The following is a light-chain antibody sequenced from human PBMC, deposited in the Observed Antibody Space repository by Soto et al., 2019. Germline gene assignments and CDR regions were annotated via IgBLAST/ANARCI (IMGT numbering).Light chain of an antibody. CDR2: DVS. J-gene: IGLJ1*01. CDR1: SSDVGGYNY. Sequence: QAASVSGSPGQSITISCTGTSSDVGGYNYVSWYQQHPGKAPKLMIYDVSNRPSGVSNRFSGSKSGNTASLTISGLQAEDEADYYCSSYTSSSTLLYVFGTGTKLTVL. CDR3: SSYTSSSTLLYV. V-gene: IGLV2-14*01.